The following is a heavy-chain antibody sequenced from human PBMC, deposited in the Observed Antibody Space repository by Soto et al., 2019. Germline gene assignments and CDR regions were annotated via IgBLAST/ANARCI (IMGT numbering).Heavy chain of an antibody. CDR1: RFTFSSYW. CDR2: AKLDGSET. Sequence: EVQLVESGGGLVQPGGSLRLSCAASRFTFSSYWMSWVRQAPGKGLEWVGNAKLDGSETYYVDSVRGRFTISRDNAKNSLYLQMNSLRAEDTAVYYCARDEYGSNSGSPYNHWGHATLVSVSS. V-gene: IGHV3-7*04. CDR3: ARDEYGSNSGSPYNH. D-gene: IGHD4-17*01. J-gene: IGHJ5*02.